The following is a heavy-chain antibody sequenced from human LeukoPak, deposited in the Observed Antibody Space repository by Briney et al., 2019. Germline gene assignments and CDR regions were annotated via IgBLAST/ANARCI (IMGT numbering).Heavy chain of an antibody. CDR1: GFSFRHYG. J-gene: IGHJ4*02. D-gene: IGHD2-15*01. CDR3: AKDPRVDCSGGSCYYLDY. CDR2: IRDDGDAQ. Sequence: GGSLRLSCAASGFSFRHYGMYWVRQAPGKGLEWVSFIRDDGDAQYYADSVKGRFTISRDNSNNALFLQMNSLRAEDTAVYYCAKDPRVDCSGGSCYYLDYWGQGTLVTVSS. V-gene: IGHV3-30*02.